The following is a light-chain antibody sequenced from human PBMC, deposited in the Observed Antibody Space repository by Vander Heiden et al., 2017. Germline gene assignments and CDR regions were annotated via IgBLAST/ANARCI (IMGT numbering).Light chain of an antibody. CDR2: GAS. CDR1: QSVSSSY. CDR3: QQYGSSPPKYT. Sequence: EDVFPQSPRTLSLSPGEQPTLAGRASQSVSSSYLAWYQQKPGQAPRLLIYGASSRATGIPDRFSGSGSGTDFTLTISRLGPEDFAVYYCQQYGSSPPKYTFGQGTKLEIK. J-gene: IGKJ2*01. V-gene: IGKV3-20*01.